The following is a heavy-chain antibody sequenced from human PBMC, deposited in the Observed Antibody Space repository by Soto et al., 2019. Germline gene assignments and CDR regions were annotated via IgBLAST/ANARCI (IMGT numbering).Heavy chain of an antibody. CDR3: AHSPLFGVVIQLDNWFDP. Sequence: SGPTLVKPTQTLTLTCTFSGFSLSTSGVGVGWIRQPPGKALEWLALIYWDDDKRYSPSLKSRLTITKDTSKNQVVLTMTNMAPVDTATYYCAHSPLFGVVIQLDNWFDPWGQGTLVTVSS. V-gene: IGHV2-5*02. CDR2: IYWDDDK. J-gene: IGHJ5*02. D-gene: IGHD3-3*01. CDR1: GFSLSTSGVG.